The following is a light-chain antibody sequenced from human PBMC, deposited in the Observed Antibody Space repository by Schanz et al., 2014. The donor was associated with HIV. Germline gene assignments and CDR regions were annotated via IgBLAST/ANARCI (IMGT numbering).Light chain of an antibody. J-gene: IGKJ5*01. V-gene: IGKV3-15*01. CDR2: GAS. CDR1: QSVKSN. CDR3: QQYNDWPPIT. Sequence: EIVLTQSPGTLSLSPGERGTLSCRASQSVKSNFIGWYQQKPGQAPRLLIYGASTRVTGIPARFSGSGSGTEFTLTISSLQSEDFAVYYCQQYNDWPPITFGQGTRLEIK.